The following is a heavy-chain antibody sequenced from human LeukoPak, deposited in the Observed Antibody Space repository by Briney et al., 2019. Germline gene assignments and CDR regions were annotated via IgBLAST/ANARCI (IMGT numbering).Heavy chain of an antibody. CDR1: GFSFSTYE. D-gene: IGHD6-19*01. CDR2: ISSSGSTT. CDR3: SLLAVASPQDY. Sequence: PGGSLRLSCAASGFSFSTYEMHWVRQAPGKGLEWVSDISSSGSTTYYADSVRGRFTTSRDSAKNLLYLQMHSLRAEDTAIYYCSLLAVASPQDYWGQGTLVTVSS. J-gene: IGHJ4*02. V-gene: IGHV3-48*03.